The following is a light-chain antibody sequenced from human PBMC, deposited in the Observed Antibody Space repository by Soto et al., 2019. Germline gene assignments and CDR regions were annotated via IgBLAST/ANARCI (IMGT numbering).Light chain of an antibody. CDR1: QSISSY. Sequence: DIQMTQSPYSLSASVGDRVTITCRASQSISSYLNWYQQKPGKAPKLLIYAASSLQSGVPLRFSGSESGTDFTLTISSLQPEDFAPYYCQQSYNSPLTFGGGTKVEIK. J-gene: IGKJ4*01. V-gene: IGKV1-39*01. CDR3: QQSYNSPLT. CDR2: AAS.